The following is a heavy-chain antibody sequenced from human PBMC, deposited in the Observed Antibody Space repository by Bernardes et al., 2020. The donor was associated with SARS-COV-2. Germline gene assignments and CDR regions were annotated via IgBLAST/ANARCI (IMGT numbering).Heavy chain of an antibody. V-gene: IGHV3-64D*06. J-gene: IGHJ3*02. CDR2: ISSNGGST. D-gene: IGHD3-3*01. CDR1: GFTFSSYA. Sequence: GGSLRLSCSASGFTFSSYAMHWVRQAPGKGLEYVSAISSNGGSTYYADSVKGRFTISRDNSKNTLYLQMSSLRAEDTAVYYCVKPRPYDFWSGYYGDAFDIWGQGTMVTVSS. CDR3: VKPRPYDFWSGYYGDAFDI.